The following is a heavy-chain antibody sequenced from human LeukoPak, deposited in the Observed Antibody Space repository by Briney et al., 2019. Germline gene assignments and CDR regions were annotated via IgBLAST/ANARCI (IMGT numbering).Heavy chain of an antibody. Sequence: GASVRVSCKASGYTFTDYYMHWLGQAPGQGLEWMGGINPNNGCTNYARNFHGRVTMTRDTSISTAYMELSSLISDDTAVYYCASQNMEWELLAFDYWGQGTLVTVSS. J-gene: IGHJ4*02. CDR2: INPNNGCT. D-gene: IGHD1-26*01. CDR3: ASQNMEWELLAFDY. CDR1: GYTFTDYY. V-gene: IGHV1-2*02.